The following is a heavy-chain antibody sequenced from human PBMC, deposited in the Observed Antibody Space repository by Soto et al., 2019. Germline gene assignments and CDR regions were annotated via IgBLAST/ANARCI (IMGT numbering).Heavy chain of an antibody. CDR2: VYYSGTT. CDR1: GGSVSNKTYY. D-gene: IGHD2-2*01. Sequence: SETLSLTCSVSGGSVSNKTYYWSWIRQPPGKGLEWIGYVYYSGTTNYNPSLKSRVTISVDLSKNQFSLRLSSVTTADTALYYCARATAAPSTLRSRYFLDYWGQGTLVTVSS. CDR3: ARATAAPSTLRSRYFLDY. V-gene: IGHV4-61*01. J-gene: IGHJ4*02.